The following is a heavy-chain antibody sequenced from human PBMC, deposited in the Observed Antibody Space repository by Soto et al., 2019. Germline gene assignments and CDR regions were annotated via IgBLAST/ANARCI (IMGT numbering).Heavy chain of an antibody. J-gene: IGHJ6*02. D-gene: IGHD3-16*01. CDR1: GYRVTSYL. CDR2: IDPIDSYT. CDR3: ARRAHMSRRGETFSYYYYGMDV. V-gene: IGHV5-10-1*01. Sequence: PGESLKSSCKGSGYRVTSYLISWVRQMPGKGLEWMGRIDPIDSYTNYSPSFQGHVTISADKSISTAYLQWSSLKASDTAMYYCARRAHMSRRGETFSYYYYGMDVWGQGTTVTVSS.